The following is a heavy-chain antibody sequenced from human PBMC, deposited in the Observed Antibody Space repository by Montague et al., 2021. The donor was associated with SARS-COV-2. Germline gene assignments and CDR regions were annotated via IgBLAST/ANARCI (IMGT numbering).Heavy chain of an antibody. V-gene: IGHV3-11*01. D-gene: IGHD1-20*01. J-gene: IGHJ4*02. CDR3: ARGHRLNNWDDEGFDY. CDR1: GFSFSDCY. Sequence: SLRLSCAASGFSFSDCYMSWIRQAPGKGLEWVSYISSGSRTIYYSDSVKGLFTISRDNAKNSLYLQMNSLRAEDTAVYYCARGHRLNNWDDEGFDYWGQGSLVTVSS. CDR2: ISSGSRTI.